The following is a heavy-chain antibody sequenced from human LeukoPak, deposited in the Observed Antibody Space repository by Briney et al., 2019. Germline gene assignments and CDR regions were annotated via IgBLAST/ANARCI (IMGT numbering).Heavy chain of an antibody. D-gene: IGHD5-12*01. CDR3: ARDRVGWLRLEEFDY. V-gene: IGHV3-21*01. CDR2: ISSSSSYI. J-gene: IGHJ4*02. Sequence: GGSLRLSCAASGFTFSSYSMNWVRQAPGKGLEWVSSISSSSSYIYYADSVKGRFTISRDNAKNSLYLQMNSLRAEDTAVYYCARDRVGWLRLEEFDYWGQGTLVTVSS. CDR1: GFTFSSYS.